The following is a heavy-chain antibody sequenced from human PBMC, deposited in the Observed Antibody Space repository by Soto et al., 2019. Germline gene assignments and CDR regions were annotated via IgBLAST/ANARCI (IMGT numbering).Heavy chain of an antibody. CDR1: GFSFDDYA. Sequence: DVQLVESGGGLVQPGKSLIISCVASGFSFDDYAMHWVRQAPGRGLEWVSCISWNSGIIGYADSVKGRFTISRDNAKNSLYLRMDSLRTEDTAVYFFTKGTHSPSGYFGAFDWWGQGTKVTVSS. D-gene: IGHD3-22*01. CDR3: TKGTHSPSGYFGAFDW. CDR2: ISWNSGII. V-gene: IGHV3-9*01. J-gene: IGHJ3*01.